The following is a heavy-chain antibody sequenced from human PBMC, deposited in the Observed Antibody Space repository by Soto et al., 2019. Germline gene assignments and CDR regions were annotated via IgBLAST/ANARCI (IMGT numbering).Heavy chain of an antibody. D-gene: IGHD5-18*01. CDR2: ISHSGST. Sequence: PSETLSLTCTVSGGSICSAAYYWSWIRQHPGKGLEWIGYISHSGSTYYNPSLKSRVIISVDTSKNQFSLSLTSVTAADTAVYYCAREYTYGSNFFDCWGQGALVTVSS. CDR3: AREYTYGSNFFDC. V-gene: IGHV4-31*03. J-gene: IGHJ4*02. CDR1: GGSICSAAYY.